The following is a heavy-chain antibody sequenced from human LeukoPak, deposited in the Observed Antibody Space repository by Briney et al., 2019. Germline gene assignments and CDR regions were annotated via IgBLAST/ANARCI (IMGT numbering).Heavy chain of an antibody. Sequence: GGSLRLSCAVSGFTFSDYWMTWVRQAPGKGLEWVANINQDGSEKYYVDSVEGRFTISRDSVKNSLYLQMTSVRADDTAMYYCVRDDYDFWSGYQRYFEFWGQGTLVTVSS. J-gene: IGHJ4*02. CDR2: INQDGSEK. D-gene: IGHD3-3*01. V-gene: IGHV3-7*01. CDR3: VRDDYDFWSGYQRYFEF. CDR1: GFTFSDYW.